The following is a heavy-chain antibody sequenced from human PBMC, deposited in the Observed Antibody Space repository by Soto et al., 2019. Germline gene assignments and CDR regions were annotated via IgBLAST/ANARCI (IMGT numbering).Heavy chain of an antibody. CDR2: INPSGGST. CDR3: ATTLGYDYVWGSYRHGGRNYYGMDV. D-gene: IGHD3-16*02. V-gene: IGHV1-46*01. CDR1: GYTFTSYY. Sequence: ASVKVSCKASGYTFTSYYMHWVRQAPGQGLEWMGIINPSGGSTSYAQKFQGRATMTRDTSTSTVYMELSSLRSEDTAVYYCATTLGYDYVWGSYRHGGRNYYGMDVWGQ. J-gene: IGHJ6*02.